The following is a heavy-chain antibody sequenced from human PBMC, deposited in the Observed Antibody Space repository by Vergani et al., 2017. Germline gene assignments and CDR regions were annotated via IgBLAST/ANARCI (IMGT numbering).Heavy chain of an antibody. D-gene: IGHD3-9*01. J-gene: IGHJ4*02. CDR1: GYTFTSYG. V-gene: IGHV1-18*01. CDR2: ISAYNGNT. CDR3: ARDGASLYYDILTGPGLYFDY. Sequence: QVQLVQSGAEVKKPGASVKVSCKASGYTFTSYGISWVRQAPGQGLEWMGWISAYNGNTNYAQKLQGRVTMTTDTSTSTAYMELRSLRSDDTAVYYCARDGASLYYDILTGPGLYFDYWGQGSLVTVPS.